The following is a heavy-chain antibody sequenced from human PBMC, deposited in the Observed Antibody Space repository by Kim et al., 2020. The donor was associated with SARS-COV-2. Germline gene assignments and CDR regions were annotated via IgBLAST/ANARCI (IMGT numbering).Heavy chain of an antibody. V-gene: IGHV1-69*13. D-gene: IGHD6-13*01. CDR3: AREAYSNPNNWFDP. CDR1: GGTFSSYA. CDR2: IIPIFGTA. Sequence: SVKVSCKASGGTFSSYAISWVRQAPGQGLEWMGGIIPIFGTANYAQKFQGRVTITADESTSTAYMELSSLRSEDTAVYYCAREAYSNPNNWFDPWGQGTLVTVSS. J-gene: IGHJ5*02.